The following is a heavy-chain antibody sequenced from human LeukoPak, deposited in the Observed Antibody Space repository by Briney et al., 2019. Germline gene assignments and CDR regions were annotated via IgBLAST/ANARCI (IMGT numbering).Heavy chain of an antibody. CDR1: GFTFSSDA. CDR3: AKVVVAATSGEFDY. J-gene: IGHJ4*02. CDR2: ISGSGGST. D-gene: IGHD2-15*01. V-gene: IGHV3-23*01. Sequence: GGSLRLSGAASGFTFSSDAMSWVRQAPGEGLEWVSAISGSGGSTYYADSVKGRFTISRDNSKNTLYLQMNSLRAEDTAVYYCAKVVVAATSGEFDYWGQGTLVTVSS.